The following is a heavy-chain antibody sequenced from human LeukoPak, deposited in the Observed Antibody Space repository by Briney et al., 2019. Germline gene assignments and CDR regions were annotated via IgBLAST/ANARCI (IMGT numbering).Heavy chain of an antibody. Sequence: PGGSLRLSCAASGFTFSSYEMNWVRQAPGKGLEWVSYISSSGSTLYYADSVKGRFTISRDNAKNSLYLQMNSLRAEDTAVYYCARGAPLRYFDWWVTTFGYWGQGTLVTVSS. V-gene: IGHV3-48*03. D-gene: IGHD3-9*01. CDR2: ISSSGSTL. J-gene: IGHJ4*02. CDR3: ARGAPLRYFDWWVTTFGY. CDR1: GFTFSSYE.